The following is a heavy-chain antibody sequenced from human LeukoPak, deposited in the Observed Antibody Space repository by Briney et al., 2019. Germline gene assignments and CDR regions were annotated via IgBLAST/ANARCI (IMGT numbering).Heavy chain of an antibody. CDR1: GFTFSSYN. Sequence: GGSLRLSCAASGFTFSSYNMNWVRQAPGKGLEWVSYISSGGTIMHYADSVKGRFIISRDNAKKSLFLQMNSLRDDDTAVYYCAREIAAADFDYWGQGTLVTVSS. V-gene: IGHV3-48*02. CDR3: AREIAAADFDY. D-gene: IGHD6-13*01. CDR2: ISSGGTIM. J-gene: IGHJ4*02.